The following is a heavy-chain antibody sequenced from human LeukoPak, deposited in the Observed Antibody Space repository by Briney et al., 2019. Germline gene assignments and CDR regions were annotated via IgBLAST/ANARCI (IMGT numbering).Heavy chain of an antibody. D-gene: IGHD3-3*01. CDR3: ARDKRFLEWLLPYYYYYGMDV. Sequence: GGSLRLFCAASGFTFSSYSMNWVRQAPGKGLEWVSYISSSSSTIYYADSVKGRFTISRDNAKNSLYLQMNSLRDEDTAVYYCARDKRFLEWLLPYYYYYGMDVWGQGTTVTVSS. CDR1: GFTFSSYS. J-gene: IGHJ6*02. CDR2: ISSSSSTI. V-gene: IGHV3-48*02.